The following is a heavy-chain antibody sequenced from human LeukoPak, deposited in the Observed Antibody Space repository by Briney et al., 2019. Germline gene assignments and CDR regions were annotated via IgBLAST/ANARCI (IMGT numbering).Heavy chain of an antibody. J-gene: IGHJ4*02. D-gene: IGHD3-9*01. CDR3: ARTNYDILTGYRPGYYFDY. CDR1: GYTFTGYY. Sequence: ASVKVSCKASGYTFTGYYMHWVRQAPGQGLEWMGWINPNSGGTNYAQKFQGRVTMTRDTSISTAYMELSRLRSDDTAVYYCARTNYDILTGYRPGYYFDYWGQGTLVTVSS. V-gene: IGHV1-2*02. CDR2: INPNSGGT.